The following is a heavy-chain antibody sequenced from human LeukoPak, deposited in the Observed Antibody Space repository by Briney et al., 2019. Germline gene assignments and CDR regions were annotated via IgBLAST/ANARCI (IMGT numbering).Heavy chain of an antibody. CDR1: GYTFTSYG. J-gene: IGHJ4*02. D-gene: IGHD3-22*01. Sequence: ASVKVSCKASGYTFTSYGISWVRQAPGQGLEWMGWISAYNGNTNYAQKLQGRVTMTTDTSTSTAYMGLRSLRSDDTAVYYCARDEWLLLPFDYWGQGTLVTVSS. V-gene: IGHV1-18*04. CDR2: ISAYNGNT. CDR3: ARDEWLLLPFDY.